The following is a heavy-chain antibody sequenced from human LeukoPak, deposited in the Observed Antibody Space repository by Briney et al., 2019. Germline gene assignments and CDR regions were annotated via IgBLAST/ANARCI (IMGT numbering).Heavy chain of an antibody. Sequence: SETLSLTCAVYGESFSDYYWSWIRQPPGKGLEFIGEINHNGNANYNPSFKSRVTMSVDAPKSQFSLNLNSVTAADTAVDYCAREAGYSSGWYVLWGQGTLVTVSS. CDR2: INHNGNA. CDR1: GESFSDYY. CDR3: AREAGYSSGWYVL. V-gene: IGHV4-34*10. D-gene: IGHD6-19*01. J-gene: IGHJ4*02.